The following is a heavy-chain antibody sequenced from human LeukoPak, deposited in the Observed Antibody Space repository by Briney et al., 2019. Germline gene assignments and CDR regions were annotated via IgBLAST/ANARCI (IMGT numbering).Heavy chain of an antibody. D-gene: IGHD4/OR15-4a*01. CDR2: IYYSGST. J-gene: IGHJ5*02. CDR1: GGSISSDY. Sequence: SETLSLTCTVSGGSISSDYWSWIRQPPGKGLEWIGYIYYSGSTNYNPSLESRVTISVDTSKNQFSLKLSSVTAADTAVYYCARLASLSTIAHRGRTWVDPWGQGTLVTVSS. CDR3: ARLASLSTIAHRGRTWVDP. V-gene: IGHV4-59*01.